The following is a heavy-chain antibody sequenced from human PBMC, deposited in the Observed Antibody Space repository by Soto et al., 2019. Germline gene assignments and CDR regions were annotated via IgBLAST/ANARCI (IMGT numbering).Heavy chain of an antibody. CDR3: AQDPRISGIDY. J-gene: IGHJ4*02. Sequence: GGSLRVSCGASGFTFSSYAISWVRQAPGKAPXWVSXXXAXGXRXDXXXXVRGRFTMSRDNSKNTVYLQMNSLRAEDTAVYYCAQDPRISGIDYWGQGTLVTVSS. CDR2: XXAXGXRX. V-gene: IGHV3-23*01. D-gene: IGHD1-20*01. CDR1: GFTFSSYA.